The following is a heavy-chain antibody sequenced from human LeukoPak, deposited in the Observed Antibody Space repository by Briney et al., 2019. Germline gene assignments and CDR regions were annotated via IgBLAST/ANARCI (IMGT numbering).Heavy chain of an antibody. J-gene: IGHJ3*02. V-gene: IGHV3-7*01. D-gene: IGHD3-22*01. CDR3: ARRKSRGYKDDAFDI. CDR1: GFTFSSYW. Sequence: PGGSLRLSCVASGFTFSSYWMSWVRQAPGKRLEWVANTKSDGSEKYYVDFMKGRFIICGDYARNLLYLQMNSLGAETTACYYCARRKSRGYKDDAFDIWGQGTMVTVSS. CDR2: TKSDGSEK.